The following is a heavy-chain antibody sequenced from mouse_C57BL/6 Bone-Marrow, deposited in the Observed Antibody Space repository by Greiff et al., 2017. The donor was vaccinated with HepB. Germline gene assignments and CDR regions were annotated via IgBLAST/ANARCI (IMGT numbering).Heavy chain of an antibody. D-gene: IGHD2-2*01. Sequence: EVKLVESGPGLAKPSQTLSLTCSVTGYSITSDYWNWIRKFPGNKLEYMGYISYSGSTYYNPSLKSRISITRDTSKNQYYLQLNSVTTDDTATYYCASRRYGYDWGYFDVWGTGTTVTVSS. V-gene: IGHV3-8*01. CDR2: ISYSGST. CDR3: ASRRYGYDWGYFDV. J-gene: IGHJ1*03. CDR1: GYSITSDY.